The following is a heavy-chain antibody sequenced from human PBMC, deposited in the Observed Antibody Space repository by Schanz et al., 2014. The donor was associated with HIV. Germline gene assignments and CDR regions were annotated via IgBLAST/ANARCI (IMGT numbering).Heavy chain of an antibody. CDR3: ASGEWDLAAAGTNCFDY. D-gene: IGHD6-13*01. J-gene: IGHJ4*02. CDR2: IIPLFGTS. Sequence: QVQLVQSGAEVKKPGSSVKVFCRASGGTFINYAFSWVRQAPGQGLEWMGGIIPLFGTSNYAQKFQGRATITADESTSTAYMELSSLRAEDTAVYYCASGEWDLAAAGTNCFDYWGRGALVTVSS. CDR1: GGTFINYA. V-gene: IGHV1-69*01.